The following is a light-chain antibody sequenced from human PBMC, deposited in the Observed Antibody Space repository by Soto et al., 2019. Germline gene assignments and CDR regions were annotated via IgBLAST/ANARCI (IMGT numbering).Light chain of an antibody. V-gene: IGKV2-28*01. CDR3: MQALRTPFT. J-gene: IGKJ5*01. Sequence: DAVMTQSPFSLPVTPGEPASISCRSSQSLLDSNGYNYLGWYLQKPGQSPQLVIYMGSNRPSGVPDGFTGSGSGSDFTLKISRVETEDVGVDYCMQALRTPFTFGNGTRLEIK. CDR1: QSLLDSNGYNY. CDR2: MGS.